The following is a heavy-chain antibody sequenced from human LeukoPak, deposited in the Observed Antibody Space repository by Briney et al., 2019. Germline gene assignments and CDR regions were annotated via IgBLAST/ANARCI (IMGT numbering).Heavy chain of an antibody. CDR2: ISYDGSNK. J-gene: IGHJ4*02. CDR3: AKDFRSLWSLYYFDY. V-gene: IGHV3-30*18. Sequence: GGSLTLYCASSGFTFSSYGMHWVRHVPGKGLEWVAVISYDGSNKYYADSVKRRFTISRDNSKNTLYLQMNSLRAEDTAVYYCAKDFRSLWSLYYFDYWGQGTLVTVSS. D-gene: IGHD2-8*02. CDR1: GFTFSSYG.